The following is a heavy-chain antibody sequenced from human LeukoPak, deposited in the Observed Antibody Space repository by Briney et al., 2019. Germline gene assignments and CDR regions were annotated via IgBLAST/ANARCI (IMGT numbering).Heavy chain of an antibody. V-gene: IGHV4-30-2*01. D-gene: IGHD2-15*01. J-gene: IGHJ4*02. CDR2: IYHSGTT. Sequence: PSETLSLTCAVSGGSISSGGYSWNWIRQPPGKGLEWIGYIYHSGTTYYNPSLNSRVTISVDRSNNQFSLKLSSVTAADTAVYHCARGVYCSGGNCYFDYWGQGTLVTVSP. CDR1: GGSISSGGYS. CDR3: ARGVYCSGGNCYFDY.